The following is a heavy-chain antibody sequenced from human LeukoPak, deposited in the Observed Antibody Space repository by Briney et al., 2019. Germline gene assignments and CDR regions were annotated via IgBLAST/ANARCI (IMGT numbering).Heavy chain of an antibody. D-gene: IGHD3-16*02. Sequence: GGSLRLSCAASGFTFSSYWMSWVRQAPGKGLEWVANIKQDGSEKYYVDSVKGRFTISRDNAKNPLYLQMNSLRAEDTAVYYCARVPEEYVWGSYRHHFDYWGQGTLVTVSS. CDR2: IKQDGSEK. J-gene: IGHJ4*02. CDR1: GFTFSSYW. CDR3: ARVPEEYVWGSYRHHFDY. V-gene: IGHV3-7*01.